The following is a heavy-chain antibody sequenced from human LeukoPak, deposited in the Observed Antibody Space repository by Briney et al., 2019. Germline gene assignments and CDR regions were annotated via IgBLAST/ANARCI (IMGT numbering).Heavy chain of an antibody. D-gene: IGHD4-11*01. J-gene: IGHJ4*02. V-gene: IGHV3-20*04. CDR2: INWNGGST. Sequence: GGSLRLSCAASGFTFDDYGMSWVRQAPGKGLEWVSGINWNGGSTGYADSVKGRFTISRDNAKNSLYLQMNSLRAEDTAVYYCARDHYSNHYFDYWGQGTLVTVSS. CDR1: GFTFDDYG. CDR3: ARDHYSNHYFDY.